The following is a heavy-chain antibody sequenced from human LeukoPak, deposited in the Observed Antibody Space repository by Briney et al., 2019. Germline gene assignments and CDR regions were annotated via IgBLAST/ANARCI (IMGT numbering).Heavy chain of an antibody. Sequence: GGSLRLSCAASGFTFSSYGMHWVRQAPGKGLEWVAFIRYDGSNKYYADSVKGRFTISRDNSKNTLYPQMNSLRAEDTAVYYCAKEAVAGMEFDYWGQGTLVTVSS. J-gene: IGHJ4*02. CDR2: IRYDGSNK. CDR3: AKEAVAGMEFDY. V-gene: IGHV3-30*02. D-gene: IGHD6-19*01. CDR1: GFTFSSYG.